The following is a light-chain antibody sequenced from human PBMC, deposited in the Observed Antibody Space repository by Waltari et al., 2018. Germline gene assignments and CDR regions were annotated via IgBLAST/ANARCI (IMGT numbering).Light chain of an antibody. CDR3: GSWDSSLSAAGV. CDR1: NSNIGNNY. Sequence: QSVLTQPPSVSAAPGQKVTISCSGGNSNIGNNYVSWYQKFPGRAPRLIIFDENKRPAGVTARFSGSKSGPSATLASTGLQSGDEADYYGGSWDSSLSAAGVFGGGTRLTVL. J-gene: IGLJ3*02. CDR2: DEN. V-gene: IGLV1-51*01.